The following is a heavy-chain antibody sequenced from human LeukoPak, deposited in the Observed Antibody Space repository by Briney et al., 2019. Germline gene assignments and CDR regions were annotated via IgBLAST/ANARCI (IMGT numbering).Heavy chain of an antibody. CDR3: AQKAPFSPAYSQQ. CDR1: GGSITSYF. D-gene: IGHD2/OR15-2a*01. J-gene: IGHJ1*01. V-gene: IGHV4-59*01. CDR2: IYHSGTT. Sequence: SETLSLTCTVSGGSITSYFWTWIRQPPGKGLEWIGYIYHSGTTNYNPSLKSRVSISADTPKNQFSLKLTSVTAADTAMYYCAQKAPFSPAYSQQWGQGTLVTVSP.